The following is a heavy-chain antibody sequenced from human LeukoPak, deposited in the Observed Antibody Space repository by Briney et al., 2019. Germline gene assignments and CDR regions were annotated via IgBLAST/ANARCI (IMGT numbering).Heavy chain of an antibody. CDR3: VKAVDSGGYNFERGANY. Sequence: GGSLRLSCAVSGFTLSSHAMSWVRQAAGKGPEWVSSISGNGRHTYYADSVKGRFIISSDNSKNMVFLQMNSLRAEDTALYYCVKAVDSGGYNFERGANYWGQGTLVTVSS. J-gene: IGHJ4*02. CDR2: ISGNGRHT. D-gene: IGHD3-22*01. V-gene: IGHV3-23*01. CDR1: GFTLSSHA.